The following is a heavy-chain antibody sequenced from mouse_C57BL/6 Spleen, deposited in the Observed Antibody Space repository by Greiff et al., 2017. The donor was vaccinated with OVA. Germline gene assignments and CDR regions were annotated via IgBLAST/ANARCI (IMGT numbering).Heavy chain of an antibody. CDR2: ISSGGSYT. Sequence: EVKLEESGGDLVKPGGSLKLSCAASGFTFSSYGMSWVRQTPDKRLEWVATISSGGSYTYYPDSVKGRFTISRDNAKNTLYLQISSLKSEDTAMYYCARSSTLDYWGQGTTLTVSS. J-gene: IGHJ2*01. CDR3: ARSSTLDY. V-gene: IGHV5-6*02. D-gene: IGHD1-1*01. CDR1: GFTFSSYG.